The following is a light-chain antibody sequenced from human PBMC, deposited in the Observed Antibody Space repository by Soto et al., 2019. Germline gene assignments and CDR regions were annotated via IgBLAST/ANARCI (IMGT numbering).Light chain of an antibody. CDR3: QQYNSYPWP. Sequence: DIQMIASPSALSASVGDRVTITCRAIQSIGSCLAWYQQKPGKAPKLLIYDASSLESGVPSRFRSSGSATEFTLTISSLQPADFAIYYCQQYNSYPWPFGQGTNVAIK. J-gene: IGKJ1*01. CDR2: DAS. CDR1: QSIGSC. V-gene: IGKV1-5*01.